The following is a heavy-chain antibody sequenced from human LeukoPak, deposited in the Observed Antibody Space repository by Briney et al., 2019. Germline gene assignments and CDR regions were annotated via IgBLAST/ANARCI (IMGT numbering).Heavy chain of an antibody. CDR2: IYSSGST. D-gene: IGHD6-13*01. CDR1: RFTVNNNY. J-gene: IGHJ4*02. Sequence: GSLRLSCAASRFTVNNNYMSWLRQAPGKGLEWVSVIYSSGSTYYADSVQGRFIISRDNSKNTLYCQMNSLRAEDTAVYYCSTDDRTAAPDTFDYWGQGTLVTVSS. CDR3: STDDRTAAPDTFDY. V-gene: IGHV3-53*01.